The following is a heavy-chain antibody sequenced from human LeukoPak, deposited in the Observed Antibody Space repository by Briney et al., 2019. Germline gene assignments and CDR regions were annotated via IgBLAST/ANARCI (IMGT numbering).Heavy chain of an antibody. CDR2: IYYSGST. CDR3: ARDPIDCSSTSCYLDS. CDR1: GGSISSYY. Sequence: SETLSLTCTVSGGSISSYYWSWIRQPPGKGLEWIGYIYYSGSTNYNPSLKSRVTISVDRSNNQFSLKLTSLTAADTAVYYCARDPIDCSSTSCYLDSWGQGTLVTVSS. V-gene: IGHV4-59*12. D-gene: IGHD2-2*01. J-gene: IGHJ4*02.